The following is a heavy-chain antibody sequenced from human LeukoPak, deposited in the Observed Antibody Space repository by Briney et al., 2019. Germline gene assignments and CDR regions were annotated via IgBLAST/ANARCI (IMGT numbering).Heavy chain of an antibody. J-gene: IGHJ4*02. D-gene: IGHD3-10*01. CDR3: ARGRQISYYTSGSYGVAPSPPLFDY. CDR1: GYTFTGYY. CDR2: INPNSAGT. V-gene: IGHV1-2*02. Sequence: GASVKVSCKASGYTFTGYYMHWMRQAPGQGLEWMGWINPNSAGTNYAQKFQGRVTMTRDTSISTAYMELSRLRSDDTAVYYCARGRQISYYTSGSYGVAPSPPLFDYWGQGNLVTVSS.